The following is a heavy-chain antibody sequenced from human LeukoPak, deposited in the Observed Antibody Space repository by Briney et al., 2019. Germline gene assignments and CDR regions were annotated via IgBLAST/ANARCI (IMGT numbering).Heavy chain of an antibody. Sequence: GASVKVSCKAAGGTFSSYAISWARQAPGQGLEWMGGIIPIFGTANYAQKFQGRVTITADESTSTAYVELSSLRSEDTAVYYCARDQAAAGTSWFDPWGQGTLVTVSS. J-gene: IGHJ5*02. D-gene: IGHD6-13*01. V-gene: IGHV1-69*13. CDR3: ARDQAAAGTSWFDP. CDR1: GGTFSSYA. CDR2: IIPIFGTA.